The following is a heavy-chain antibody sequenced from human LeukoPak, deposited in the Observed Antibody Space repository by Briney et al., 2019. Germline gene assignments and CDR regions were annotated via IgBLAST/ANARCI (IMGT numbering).Heavy chain of an antibody. Sequence: SETLSLTCTVSCGSISSSSYYWGWIRQPPGKGLEWIGSIYYSGSTYYNPSLKSRVTISVDTSKNQFSLKLSSVTAADAAVYYCASEGGIAAAGPTYFDYWGQGTLVTVSS. J-gene: IGHJ4*02. CDR2: IYYSGST. V-gene: IGHV4-39*07. CDR1: CGSISSSSYY. CDR3: ASEGGIAAAGPTYFDY. D-gene: IGHD6-13*01.